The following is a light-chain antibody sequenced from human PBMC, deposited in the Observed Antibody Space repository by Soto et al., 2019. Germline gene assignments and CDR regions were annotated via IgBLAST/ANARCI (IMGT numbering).Light chain of an antibody. CDR2: EVN. CDR1: SSDVGGYNY. V-gene: IGLV2-8*01. J-gene: IGLJ1*01. Sequence: QSALTQPPSASGSPGQSVAISCTGTSSDVGGYNYVSWYQQHPGKAPKLMIYEVNKRPSGVPDRFSGSKSGNTSSLTVSGLQAEDEADNYCSSYAGSSKFFGTGTKLTVL. CDR3: SSYAGSSKF.